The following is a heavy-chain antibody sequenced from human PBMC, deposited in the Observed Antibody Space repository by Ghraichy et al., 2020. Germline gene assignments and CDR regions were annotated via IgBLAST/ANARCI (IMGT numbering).Heavy chain of an antibody. V-gene: IGHV4-38-2*02. D-gene: IGHD6-13*01. CDR3: ARDGELIAAAGTSWFDP. J-gene: IGHJ5*02. CDR1: GYSISSGYY. CDR2: IYHSGST. Sequence: SETLSLTCAVSGYSISSGYYWGWIRQPPGKGLEWIGSIYHSGSTYYNPSLKSRVTISVDTSKNQFSLKLSSVTAADTAVYYCARDGELIAAAGTSWFDPWGQGTLVTVSS.